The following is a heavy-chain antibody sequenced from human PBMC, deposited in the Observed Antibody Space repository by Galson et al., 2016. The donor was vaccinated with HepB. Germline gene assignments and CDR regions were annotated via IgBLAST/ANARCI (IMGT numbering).Heavy chain of an antibody. CDR3: ARDRLGADPFDY. CDR1: GYTFTTYG. CDR2: ISTYNGNT. Sequence: SVKVSCKASGYTFTTYGISWVRQAPGQGLEWMGWISTYNGNTNYAQKFQGRVTMTTDTSTSTAYMELRSLRSDDTALYYCARDRLGADPFDYWGQGTLVTVSS. J-gene: IGHJ4*02. V-gene: IGHV1-18*01. D-gene: IGHD1-26*01.